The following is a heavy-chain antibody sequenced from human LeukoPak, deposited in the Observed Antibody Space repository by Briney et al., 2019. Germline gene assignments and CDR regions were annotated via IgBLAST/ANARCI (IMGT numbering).Heavy chain of an antibody. D-gene: IGHD6-13*01. J-gene: IGHJ6*04. Sequence: GGSLRLSCAASGFTFSTYWMSWVRQAPGKGLEWVANMNEDGGKKYYVDSVKGRFTISRDNAMKSLFLQMNSLRVEDTAVYYCARAVSTWMDVWGKGTTVTVSS. CDR2: MNEDGGKK. CDR1: GFTFSTYW. V-gene: IGHV3-7*03. CDR3: ARAVSTWMDV.